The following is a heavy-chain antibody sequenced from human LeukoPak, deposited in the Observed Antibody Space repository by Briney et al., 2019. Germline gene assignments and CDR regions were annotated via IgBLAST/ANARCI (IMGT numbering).Heavy chain of an antibody. J-gene: IGHJ4*02. D-gene: IGHD1-26*01. CDR3: ARDVDYHATSECFDY. Sequence: GGSLRLSCAVSGFTFITYWMHWVRHAPGKGLVWVSRINSDGSSTTYADSVEGRFTISRDNAKNTLYLQMNSLRPEDTAVYYCARDVDYHATSECFDYWGQGTLVTVSS. CDR2: INSDGSST. V-gene: IGHV3-74*03. CDR1: GFTFITYW.